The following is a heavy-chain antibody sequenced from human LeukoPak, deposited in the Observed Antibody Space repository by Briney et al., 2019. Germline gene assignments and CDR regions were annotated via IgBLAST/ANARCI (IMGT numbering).Heavy chain of an antibody. D-gene: IGHD3-22*01. CDR1: GFTFSSYS. J-gene: IGHJ4*02. Sequence: QSGGSLRLSCAASGFTFSSYSMNWVRQAPGKGLEWVSYISSSSSTIYYADSVKGRFTISRDNAKNSLYLQMNSLRAEDTAVYYCARDLYCDSSGYYSLVYWGQGTLVTVSS. CDR3: ARDLYCDSSGYYSLVY. V-gene: IGHV3-48*01. CDR2: ISSSSSTI.